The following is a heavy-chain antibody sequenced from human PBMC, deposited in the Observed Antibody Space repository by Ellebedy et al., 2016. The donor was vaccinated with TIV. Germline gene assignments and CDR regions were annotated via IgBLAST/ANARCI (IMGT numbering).Heavy chain of an antibody. J-gene: IGHJ4*02. D-gene: IGHD5-18*01. CDR1: GGSIRPSSYY. CDR2: IYYTGST. CDR3: ASGFSYGLLDY. Sequence: MPSETLSLTCTVSGGSIRPSSYYWGWIRQPPGKGLEWIGNIYYTGSTYDNPSLKSRVTMSVDTSKNQFSLKLRSVTAADTAVFYCASGFSYGLLDYWGQGTLVAVSS. V-gene: IGHV4-39*07.